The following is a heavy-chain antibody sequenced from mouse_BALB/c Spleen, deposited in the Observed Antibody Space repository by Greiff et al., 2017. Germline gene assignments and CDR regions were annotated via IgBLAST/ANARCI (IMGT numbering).Heavy chain of an antibody. J-gene: IGHJ2*01. CDR1: GYTFTSYW. CDR2: INPSNGRT. V-gene: IGHV1S81*02. Sequence: QVQLQQPGAELVKPGASVKLSCKASGYTFTSYWMPWVKQRPGQGLEWIGEINPSNGRTNYNEKFKSKATLTVDKSSSTAYMQLSSLTSEDSAVYYCARFVYFDYWGQGTTLTVAS. CDR3: ARFVYFDY.